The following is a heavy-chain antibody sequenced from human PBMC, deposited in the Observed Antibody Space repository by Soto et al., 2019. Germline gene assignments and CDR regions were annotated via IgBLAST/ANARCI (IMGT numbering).Heavy chain of an antibody. CDR3: ALRPLGFATGFAP. V-gene: IGHV2-5*02. CDR1: GFSLTTTGVG. J-gene: IGHJ5*02. D-gene: IGHD2-15*01. Sequence: QITLKESGPTLVKPTQTLTLTCTFSGFSLTTTGVGVGWIRQPPGKALEWLALIFWDDDKRYTPSLNSRLTITEDTSKSQVVLTMTNLAPVDTATYYCALRPLGFATGFAPGGQGTLVSVSS. CDR2: IFWDDDK.